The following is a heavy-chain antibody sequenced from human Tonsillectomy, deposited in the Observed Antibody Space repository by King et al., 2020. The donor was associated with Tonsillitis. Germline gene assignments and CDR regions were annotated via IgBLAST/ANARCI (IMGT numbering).Heavy chain of an antibody. V-gene: IGHV3-7*03. CDR2: IKQDGSEK. CDR1: GFTFSSYW. CDR3: ARGPPIWHEVNWFDP. Sequence: VQLVESGGGLVQPGGSLRLSCAASGFTFSSYWMSWVRQAPGKGLEWVANIKQDGSEKYYVDSVKGRFTISRDNAKNSLYLQMNSLRAEDTAVYYCARGPPIWHEVNWFDPWGQGTLVTVSS. D-gene: IGHD2-2*02. J-gene: IGHJ5*02.